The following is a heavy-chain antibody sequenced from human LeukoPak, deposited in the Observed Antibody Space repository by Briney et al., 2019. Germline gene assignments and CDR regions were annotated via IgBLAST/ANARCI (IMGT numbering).Heavy chain of an antibody. CDR3: ASSYSSGRVDY. Sequence: PGGSLRLSCAASGFTFSTYAMSWVRQAPGKGLEWVSGISGSGGSTYYADSLKGRFTISRDNSKNTLYLQVNSLRAEDTAVYYCASSYSSGRVDYWGQGTLVTVSS. CDR1: GFTFSTYA. J-gene: IGHJ4*02. D-gene: IGHD6-19*01. CDR2: ISGSGGST. V-gene: IGHV3-23*01.